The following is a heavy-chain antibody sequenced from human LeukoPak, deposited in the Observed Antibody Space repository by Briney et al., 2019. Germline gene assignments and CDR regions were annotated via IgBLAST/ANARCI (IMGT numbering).Heavy chain of an antibody. Sequence: PGGSLRLSCAASGFTFSSCSMNWVRQAPGKGLEWVSSISRGSGSIYYADSLKGRFTISRDNAKNSLYLQMNSLRVEDTAVYYCARAPPYCGGDCSDWYFDLWGRGTLVTVSS. D-gene: IGHD2-21*02. V-gene: IGHV3-21*01. CDR2: ISRGSGSI. J-gene: IGHJ2*01. CDR1: GFTFSSCS. CDR3: ARAPPYCGGDCSDWYFDL.